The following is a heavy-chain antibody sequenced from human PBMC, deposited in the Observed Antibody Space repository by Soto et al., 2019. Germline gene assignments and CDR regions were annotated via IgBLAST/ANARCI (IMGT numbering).Heavy chain of an antibody. D-gene: IGHD6-13*01. Sequence: QVQLQESGPGLVEPSQTLSLTCTVSGDSISGEGWYWSWLRQYSGRGLEWIGYMHHSGSTYSNPSLKSRVSISVDTSKTQFFLTLTSVTAADTAVYYCARAWTATAGWANWFALWGQGTLVTVSS. CDR1: GDSISGEGWY. CDR2: MHHSGST. CDR3: ARAWTATAGWANWFAL. J-gene: IGHJ5*02. V-gene: IGHV4-31*03.